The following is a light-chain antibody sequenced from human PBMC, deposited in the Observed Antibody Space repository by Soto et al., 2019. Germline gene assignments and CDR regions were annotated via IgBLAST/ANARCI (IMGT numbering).Light chain of an antibody. CDR3: MQALQTPIT. J-gene: IGKJ5*01. V-gene: IGKV2-28*01. CDR2: LGS. Sequence: DVVMTQSPLSLPVTLGQPASISRRSSQSLLHSNGYNSLDWYLQKPGQSPQLLIYLGSNRASGVPDRFSGSGSGTDFTLKISGVEAEDVGVYYCMQALQTPITFGQGTRLEIK. CDR1: QSLLHSNGYNS.